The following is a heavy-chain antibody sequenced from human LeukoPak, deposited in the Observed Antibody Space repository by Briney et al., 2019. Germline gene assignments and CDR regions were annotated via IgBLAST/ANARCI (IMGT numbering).Heavy chain of an antibody. V-gene: IGHV3-21*01. CDR1: GFSFSRYS. CDR3: ARDPRIAIFVAVILPPDF. D-gene: IGHD3-3*01. Sequence: GGSLRLSCVASGFSFSRYSMNWVRQAPGKGLEWVSHISARNTYIYYADSVKGRFTVSRDNAKNSLYLEMNSLRAEDTAVYYCARDPRIAIFVAVILPPDFWGQGTLVTVSS. CDR2: ISARNTYI. J-gene: IGHJ4*02.